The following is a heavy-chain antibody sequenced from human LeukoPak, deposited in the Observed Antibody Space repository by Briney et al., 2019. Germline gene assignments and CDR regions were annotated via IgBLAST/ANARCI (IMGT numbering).Heavy chain of an antibody. J-gene: IGHJ3*02. CDR2: IIPIFGTA. V-gene: IGHV1-69*06. Sequence: SLKVSCKASGGTFSSYAISWVRQAPGHGLEWMGGIIPIFGTANYAKKFQGRVTITADKSTSTAYMELSSLRSEDTAVYCCARDLASSSWPGAFDIWGQGTMVTVSS. D-gene: IGHD6-13*01. CDR1: GGTFSSYA. CDR3: ARDLASSSWPGAFDI.